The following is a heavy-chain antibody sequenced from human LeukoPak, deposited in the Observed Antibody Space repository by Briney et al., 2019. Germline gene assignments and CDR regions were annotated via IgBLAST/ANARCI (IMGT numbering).Heavy chain of an antibody. Sequence: GGSLRLSCVASGFTLSSYWMSWVRQAPGKGLEWVANIKQDGSEKYYVDSVKGRFTISRDNAKNSLYLQMNSLRVEDTAVYYCARRHDSSGGFDYWDQGTLLTVSS. V-gene: IGHV3-7*01. CDR3: ARRHDSSGGFDY. CDR2: IKQDGSEK. D-gene: IGHD3-22*01. J-gene: IGHJ4*02. CDR1: GFTLSSYW.